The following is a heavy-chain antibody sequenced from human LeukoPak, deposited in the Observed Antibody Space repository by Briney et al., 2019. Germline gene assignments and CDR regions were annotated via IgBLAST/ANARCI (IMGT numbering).Heavy chain of an antibody. CDR3: ARLIWFGSASDI. Sequence: SETLSLTCTVSGGSISGGSYYWSWIRQPAGKGLEWIGRIYTSGITNYNPSLKSRVTISVDTSMNQFSLKLSSVTAADTAVYYCARLIWFGSASDIWGQGTMVTVSS. CDR2: IYTSGIT. CDR1: GGSISGGSYY. J-gene: IGHJ3*02. V-gene: IGHV4-61*02. D-gene: IGHD3-10*01.